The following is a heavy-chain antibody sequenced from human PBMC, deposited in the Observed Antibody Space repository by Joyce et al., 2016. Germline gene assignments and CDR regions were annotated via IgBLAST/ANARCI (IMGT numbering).Heavy chain of an antibody. V-gene: IGHV4-31*11. Sequence: QVQLQESGPGLVQPSQTLSLTCGVSGGSISDGGYYWSWIRQRPGQGLEWIGYINYSGNTYYNPSLKSRLTISIYMSKNQFSLRLTSVTAADTAVYYCARVPLSSAFDYWGQGILVTVSS. D-gene: IGHD1-26*01. CDR2: INYSGNT. J-gene: IGHJ4*02. CDR1: GGSISDGGYY. CDR3: ARVPLSSAFDY.